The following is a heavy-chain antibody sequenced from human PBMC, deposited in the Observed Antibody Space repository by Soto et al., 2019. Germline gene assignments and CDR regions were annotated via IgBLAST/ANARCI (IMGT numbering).Heavy chain of an antibody. CDR2: ISAYKTQI. J-gene: IGHJ5*02. CDR1: GYNFPNYG. Sequence: ASVKVSCKASGYNFPNYGITWVRQAPGQGLEWMGWISAYKTQIKYAQKFQDRVTLTTDASASTAYMELRSLRSDDTAIYYCARDVDGSGAYYTHLWGQGTLVTVSS. CDR3: ARDVDGSGAYYTHL. V-gene: IGHV1-18*01. D-gene: IGHD3-10*01.